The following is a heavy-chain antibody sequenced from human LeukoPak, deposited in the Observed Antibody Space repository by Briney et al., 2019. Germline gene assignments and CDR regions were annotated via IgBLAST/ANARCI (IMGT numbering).Heavy chain of an antibody. D-gene: IGHD6-13*01. CDR2: ISGSGGST. Sequence: GGSLRLSCAASGFTFSSYAMSWVRQAPGKGLEWVSAISGSGGSTYYADSVKGRFTISRDNSKNTPYLQMNSLRAEDTAVYYCAKVGYSSSWYGFDYWGQGTLVTVSS. CDR3: AKVGYSSSWYGFDY. CDR1: GFTFSSYA. V-gene: IGHV3-23*01. J-gene: IGHJ4*02.